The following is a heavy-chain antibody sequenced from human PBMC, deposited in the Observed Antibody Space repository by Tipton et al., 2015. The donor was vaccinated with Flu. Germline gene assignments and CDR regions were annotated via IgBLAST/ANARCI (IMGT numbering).Heavy chain of an antibody. CDR1: GGSISPYY. CDR2: IYYTGYS. D-gene: IGHD1-14*01. Sequence: TLSLTCTVSGGSISPYYWTWIRQPPGKRLEWIGYIYYTGYSHYNPSFQSRLTMSVDTSKNQFSLKLSSVTAADTAVYYCARLSVRRVREVDFWGQGTLVTVSS. J-gene: IGHJ4*02. V-gene: IGHV4-59*08. CDR3: ARLSVRRVREVDF.